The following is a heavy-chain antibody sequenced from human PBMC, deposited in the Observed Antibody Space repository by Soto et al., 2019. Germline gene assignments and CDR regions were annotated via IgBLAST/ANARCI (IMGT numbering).Heavy chain of an antibody. CDR2: INHSGST. CDR3: ARGVTTVNYFDY. CDR1: GGSFSGCY. Sequence: SETLSLTCAVYGGSFSGCYWSWIRQPPGKGLEWIGEINHSGSTNYNPSLKSRVTISVDTSKNQFSLKLSSVTAADTAVYYCARGVTTVNYFDYWGQGTLVTVSS. J-gene: IGHJ4*02. D-gene: IGHD4-17*01. V-gene: IGHV4-34*01.